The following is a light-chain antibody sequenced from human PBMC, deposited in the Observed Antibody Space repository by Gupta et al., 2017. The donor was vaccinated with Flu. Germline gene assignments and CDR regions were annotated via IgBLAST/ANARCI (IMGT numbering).Light chain of an antibody. CDR1: QSVSSNY. Sequence: EMVLTQSPGTRSLSPGERATLSCRASQSVSSNYLAWYQQKPGQAPRLLIYGASSRATGIPDRFSGSGSGTDFTLTISRLEPEDFAVYYCQQYGSSPYSFGQGTKLEIK. CDR2: GAS. V-gene: IGKV3-20*01. J-gene: IGKJ2*03. CDR3: QQYGSSPYS.